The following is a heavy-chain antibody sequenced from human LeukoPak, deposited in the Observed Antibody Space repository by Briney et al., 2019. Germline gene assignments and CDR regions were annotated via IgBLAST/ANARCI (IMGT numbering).Heavy chain of an antibody. CDR1: GFTFSSYA. Sequence: GGSLRLSCAASGFTFSSYAMSWVRQAPGKGLEWVSAISGSGGSTCYADSVKGRFTISRDNSKNTLYLQMNSLRAEDTAVYYCAKATQEYYYDSSGYSLFDYWGQGTLVTVSS. V-gene: IGHV3-23*01. J-gene: IGHJ4*02. CDR2: ISGSGGST. D-gene: IGHD3-22*01. CDR3: AKATQEYYYDSSGYSLFDY.